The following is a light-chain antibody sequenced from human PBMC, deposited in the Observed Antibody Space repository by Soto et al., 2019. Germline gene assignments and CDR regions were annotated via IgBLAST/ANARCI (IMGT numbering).Light chain of an antibody. J-gene: IGKJ5*01. CDR3: QQYNNWPPVT. CDR1: QSVSSN. CDR2: GAS. Sequence: EIVMTQSPATLSVSPGERATLSCRASQSVSSNLAWYQQKFGQAPRLLIYGASTRVAGIPARFSGSGSGTEFTLTISSRQSEDLAVYYCQQYNNWPPVTFGQGTRLEIK. V-gene: IGKV3-15*01.